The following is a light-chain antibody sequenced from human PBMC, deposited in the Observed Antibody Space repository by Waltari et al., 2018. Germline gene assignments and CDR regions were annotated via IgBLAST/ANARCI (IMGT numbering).Light chain of an antibody. V-gene: IGKV1-39*01. CDR2: AAS. CDR3: QQSHSTLLS. CDR1: QSISSY. Sequence: DIQMTQSPSSLSASVGDRVTITCRASQSISSYLNWYQQKPGKAPKLLIYAASSLQSGVPSRFSGSGSGTDFTHTISSLQPEDFATYYCQQSHSTLLSFGGGTKVEIK. J-gene: IGKJ4*01.